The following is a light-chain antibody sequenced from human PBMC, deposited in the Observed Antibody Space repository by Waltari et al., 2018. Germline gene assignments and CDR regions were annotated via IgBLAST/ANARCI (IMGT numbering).Light chain of an antibody. Sequence: QSALTQPASVSASPGQSITISCTGTSSDIGRYNYFPWYQQHPGPAPKLLIFDVSKRPSGVSNRFSGSKSADTASLTIAGLQSEDEADYYCSSYTTSTTVIFGGGTKLTVL. V-gene: IGLV2-14*03. CDR1: SSDIGRYNY. J-gene: IGLJ2*01. CDR3: SSYTTSTTVI. CDR2: DVS.